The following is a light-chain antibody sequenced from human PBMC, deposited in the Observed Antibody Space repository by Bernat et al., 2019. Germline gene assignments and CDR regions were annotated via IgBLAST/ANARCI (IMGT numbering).Light chain of an antibody. CDR2: EVN. CDR3: SSYTSTSTFV. V-gene: IGLV2-18*02. J-gene: IGLJ1*01. CDR1: SSDIGSYDS. Sequence: QSALTQPPSVSGSPGQSVAISCTGTSSDIGSYDSLSWYQQPPGTAPKLLIYEVNNRPSGVPDRFSGSKSGYTASLTISGLQVEDEADYYCSSYTSTSTFVFGTGTKVTVL.